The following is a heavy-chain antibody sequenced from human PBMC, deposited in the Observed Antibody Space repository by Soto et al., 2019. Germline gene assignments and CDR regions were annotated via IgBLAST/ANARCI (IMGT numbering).Heavy chain of an antibody. J-gene: IGHJ4*02. Sequence: QVHLQESGPGLVKPSETLSLTCTVSGGSISSYYWSWIRQPPGKGLEWIGYIYYSGTTNYNPSLTSRVTISVDTSKNQCSLKLSSVTAADTAVYCCARSDGRYWGQGTLVTVSS. V-gene: IGHV4-59*01. CDR3: ARSDGRY. CDR1: GGSISSYY. CDR2: IYYSGTT.